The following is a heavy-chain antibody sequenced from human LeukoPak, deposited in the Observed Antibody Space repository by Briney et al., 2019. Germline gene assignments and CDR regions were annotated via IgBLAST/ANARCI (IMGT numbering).Heavy chain of an antibody. J-gene: IGHJ6*04. Sequence: SETLSLTCAVYGGSFSGYYWSWIRQPPGKGLEWIGEINHSGSTNYNPSLKSRVTTSVDTSKNQFSLKLSSVTAADTAVYYCARARDYDILTGYRYYYGMDVWGKGTTVTVSS. CDR3: ARARDYDILTGYRYYYGMDV. D-gene: IGHD3-9*01. CDR2: INHSGST. V-gene: IGHV4-34*01. CDR1: GGSFSGYY.